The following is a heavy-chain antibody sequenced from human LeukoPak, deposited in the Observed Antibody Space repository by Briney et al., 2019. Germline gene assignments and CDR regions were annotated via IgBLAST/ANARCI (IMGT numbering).Heavy chain of an antibody. CDR1: GCSISSYY. CDR2: IYYSGYT. J-gene: IGHJ6*03. Sequence: PSETLSRTCTGSGCSISSYYWSWIRQPPGKGLKWIVNIYYSGYTTYSPSLRSRVTISVDTSKNQFSLKLSSVTAADTAVYYCARGLYYYYMDVWGKGTTVTISS. CDR3: ARGLYYYYMDV. V-gene: IGHV4-59*01.